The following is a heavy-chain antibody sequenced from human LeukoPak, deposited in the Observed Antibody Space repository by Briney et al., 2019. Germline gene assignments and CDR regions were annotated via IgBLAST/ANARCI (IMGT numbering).Heavy chain of an antibody. V-gene: IGHV3-53*01. CDR2: IYTGDST. J-gene: IGHJ4*02. Sequence: GGSLRLSCAPSGFTVSSNYMNWVRQAPGKGLEWVSLIYTGDSTYYADSVKGRFTISRDNSKNTLYLQMNSLRAEDTAVYFCASERTSTYGDIDSCAQGTLVIVSS. CDR3: ASERTSTYGDIDS. D-gene: IGHD4-17*01. CDR1: GFTVSSNY.